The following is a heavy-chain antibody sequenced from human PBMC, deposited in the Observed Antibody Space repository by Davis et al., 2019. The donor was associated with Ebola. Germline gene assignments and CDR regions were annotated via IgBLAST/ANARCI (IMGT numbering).Heavy chain of an antibody. CDR3: ARDSSNYGDYVVLDY. V-gene: IGHV1-69*13. Sequence: AASVKVSCKASGGTFSSYAISWVRQAPGQGLEWMGGIIPIFGTANYAQKFQGRVTITADESTSTAYMELSSLRSDDTAVYYCARDSSNYGDYVVLDYWGQGTLVTVSS. CDR2: IIPIFGTA. CDR1: GGTFSSYA. J-gene: IGHJ4*02. D-gene: IGHD4-17*01.